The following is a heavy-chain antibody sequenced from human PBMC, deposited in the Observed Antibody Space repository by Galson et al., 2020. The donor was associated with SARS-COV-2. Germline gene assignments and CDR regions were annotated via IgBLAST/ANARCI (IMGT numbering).Heavy chain of an antibody. CDR2: IIPIFGTA. Sequence: SVQVSCKASGGTFSSYAISWVRQAPGQGLEWMGGIIPIFGTANYAKKFQGRVTMTADESTSTAYMELSSLRSEDTAVYYCARDSGGSSAGKSYYYYGMDVWGQGTTVTVSS. CDR3: ARDSGGSSAGKSYYYYGMDV. V-gene: IGHV1-69*13. CDR1: GGTFSSYA. J-gene: IGHJ6*02. D-gene: IGHD2-15*01.